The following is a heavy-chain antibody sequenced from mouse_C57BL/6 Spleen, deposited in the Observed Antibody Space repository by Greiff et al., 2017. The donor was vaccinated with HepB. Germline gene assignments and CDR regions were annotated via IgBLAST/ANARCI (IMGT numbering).Heavy chain of an antibody. Sequence: VQLQQSGPELVKPGASVKISCKASGYAFSSSWMNWVKQRPGKGLEWIGRIYPGDGDTSYNGKFKGKATLTADKSSSTAYMQLSSLTSEDSAVYFCARWANWDRGYFDYWGQGTTLTVSS. CDR1: GYAFSSSW. D-gene: IGHD4-1*01. CDR2: IYPGDGDT. J-gene: IGHJ2*01. V-gene: IGHV1-82*01. CDR3: ARWANWDRGYFDY.